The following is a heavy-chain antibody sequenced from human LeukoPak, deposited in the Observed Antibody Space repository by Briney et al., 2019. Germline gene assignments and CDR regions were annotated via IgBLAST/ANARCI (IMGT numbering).Heavy chain of an antibody. V-gene: IGHV3-48*01. J-gene: IGHJ5*02. CDR1: GLTFSSCS. CDR2: ISSSSSSI. Sequence: GGSLRLSCAASGLTFSSCSMNWVRQAPGKGLEWISYISSSSSSIYYADSVKGRFTISRDNAKNSLYLQMNSLRAEDTAVYYCASTIFGVVFATWGQGTLVTVSS. CDR3: ASTIFGVVFAT. D-gene: IGHD3-3*01.